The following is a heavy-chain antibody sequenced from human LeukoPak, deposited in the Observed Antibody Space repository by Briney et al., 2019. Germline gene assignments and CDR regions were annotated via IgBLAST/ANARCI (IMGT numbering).Heavy chain of an antibody. D-gene: IGHD2-2*03. CDR3: AKDGYCTTITCYGWLDY. Sequence: GGSLRLSCAVSGFTVSNYAMSWVRLAPGKGLEWVSGVRGSGDSTYYADSVKGRFTISRDNSRNTLYLQMNSLRAKDTAVYYCAKDGYCTTITCYGWLDYWGLGTLVTVSS. V-gene: IGHV3-23*01. J-gene: IGHJ4*02. CDR1: GFTVSNYA. CDR2: VRGSGDST.